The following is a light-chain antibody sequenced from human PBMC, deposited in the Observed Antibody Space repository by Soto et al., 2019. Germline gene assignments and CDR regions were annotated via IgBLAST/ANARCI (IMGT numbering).Light chain of an antibody. CDR2: DAS. Sequence: EIVLTQSPATLSLSPLERNTLXCTASQSVSSYLAWYQQKPGQAPRLLIYDASNRATGVPARFSASGTGTDFTLTISDVQPEDFAVYYCHQRQSWPRTFGQGTKVDNK. V-gene: IGKV3-11*01. J-gene: IGKJ1*01. CDR1: QSVSSY. CDR3: HQRQSWPRT.